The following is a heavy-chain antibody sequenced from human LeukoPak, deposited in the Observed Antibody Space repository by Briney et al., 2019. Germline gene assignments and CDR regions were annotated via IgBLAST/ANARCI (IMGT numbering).Heavy chain of an antibody. Sequence: SVKVSCKASGGTFSSYGISWARQAPGQGLEWMGGIIPIFGTVNYAQTFQGRVTITADESTSTAYMELSSLRSEDTAIYYCAKGEPWIQTLGLNFDLWGRGTLVLVSS. V-gene: IGHV1-69*13. CDR1: GGTFSSYG. CDR2: IIPIFGTV. D-gene: IGHD5-18*01. J-gene: IGHJ2*01. CDR3: AKGEPWIQTLGLNFDL.